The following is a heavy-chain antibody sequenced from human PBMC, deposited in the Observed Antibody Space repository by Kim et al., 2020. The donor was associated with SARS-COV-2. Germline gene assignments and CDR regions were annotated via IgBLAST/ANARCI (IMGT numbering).Heavy chain of an antibody. CDR3: ARGYDSSGYYFGGDYYGMDV. Sequence: GGSLRLSCAASGFTFSSYDMHWVRQATGKGLEWVSAIGTAGDTYYPGSVKGRFTISRENAKNSLYLQMNSLRAGDTAVYYCARGYDSSGYYFGGDYYGMDVWGQGTTVTVSS. V-gene: IGHV3-13*01. D-gene: IGHD3-22*01. CDR1: GFTFSSYD. J-gene: IGHJ6*02. CDR2: IGTAGDT.